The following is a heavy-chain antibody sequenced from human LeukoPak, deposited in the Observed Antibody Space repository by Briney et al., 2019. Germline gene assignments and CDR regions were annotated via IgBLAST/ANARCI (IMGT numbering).Heavy chain of an antibody. CDR3: ASTEGYCSGGTCYSMEYFRH. J-gene: IGHJ1*01. V-gene: IGHV4-59*01. CDR1: GGSISSFY. Sequence: PSETLSLTCTVSGGSISSFYWSWIRQAPGKGLEWIGHTFHNGNSNYNPSLKTRVTLSLDTSKNQFSLKLNSVTAADTAVYYCASTEGYCSGGTCYSMEYFRHWGRGTQVAVSS. CDR2: TFHNGNS. D-gene: IGHD2-15*01.